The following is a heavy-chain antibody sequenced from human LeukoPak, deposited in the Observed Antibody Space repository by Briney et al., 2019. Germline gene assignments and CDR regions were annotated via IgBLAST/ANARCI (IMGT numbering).Heavy chain of an antibody. CDR1: GFTFSSYA. Sequence: PGGSLRLSCAASGFTFSSYAMSWVRQAPGKGLEWVSSISGSGGSIDYADSVKGRFTISRDNSKNTLYLQMNSLRAEDTAVYYCAKDQERWFDPWGQGTLVSVSS. J-gene: IGHJ5*02. V-gene: IGHV3-23*01. CDR3: AKDQERWFDP. CDR2: ISGSGGSI. D-gene: IGHD5-24*01.